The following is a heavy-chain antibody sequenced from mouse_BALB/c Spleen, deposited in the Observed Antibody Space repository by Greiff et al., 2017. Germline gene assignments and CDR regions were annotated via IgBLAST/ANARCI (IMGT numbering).Heavy chain of an antibody. D-gene: IGHD2-3*01. CDR1: GFTFSSYA. CDR3: ARVYDSYAMDY. Sequence: EVKLMESGGGLVKPGGSLKLSCAASGFTFSSYAMSWVRQSPEKRLEWVAEISSGGSYTYYPDTVTGRFTISRDNAKNTLYLEMSSLRSEDTAMYYCARVYDSYAMDYWGQGTSVTVSS. V-gene: IGHV5-9-4*01. CDR2: ISSGGSYT. J-gene: IGHJ4*01.